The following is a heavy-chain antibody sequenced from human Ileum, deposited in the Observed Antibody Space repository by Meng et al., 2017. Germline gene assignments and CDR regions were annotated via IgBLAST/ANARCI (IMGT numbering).Heavy chain of an antibody. Sequence: QWPLEGSGPGLGRHRGHLSSLCTVSGASVSTSEYQWGWIRQPPGKGLEWIGYAGTNYNPSLKSRVTISVDTSKRQFSLKLTSVTAADTAVYYCARDHWGSLDYWGQGILVTVSS. CDR3: ARDHWGSLDY. CDR1: GASVSTSEYQ. D-gene: IGHD7-27*01. J-gene: IGHJ4*02. CDR2: AGT. V-gene: IGHV4-61*08.